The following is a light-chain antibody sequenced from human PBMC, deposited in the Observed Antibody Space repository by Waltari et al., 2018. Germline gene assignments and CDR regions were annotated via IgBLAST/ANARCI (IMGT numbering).Light chain of an antibody. CDR2: EDS. V-gene: IGLV3-21*03. CDR1: NIRSQT. CDR3: QVWDSSGDHPV. Sequence: SYVLTQPPSVSVAPGKTAKISCAGQNIRSQTVHWYRQKAGQAAVLVICEDSVRPSGIPDRISGYDTATLTIARVEAGDEADYFCQVWDSSGDHPVFGGGTRLTVL. J-gene: IGLJ2*01.